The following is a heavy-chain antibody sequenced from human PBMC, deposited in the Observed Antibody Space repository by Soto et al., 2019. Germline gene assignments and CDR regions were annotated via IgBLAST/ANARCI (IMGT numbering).Heavy chain of an antibody. J-gene: IGHJ4*02. D-gene: IGHD6-13*01. CDR2: TYYSGST. CDR3: ARVRGTSGKRYFDY. Sequence: PSETLSLTCTVSGGSISSYYWSWIRQPPGKGLQWIGYTYYSGSTTYNPSLKSRVTISVDPSKNQFSLKLDSVTPADTAVYYCARVRGTSGKRYFDYWGPGTLVTVSS. V-gene: IGHV4-59*01. CDR1: GGSISSYY.